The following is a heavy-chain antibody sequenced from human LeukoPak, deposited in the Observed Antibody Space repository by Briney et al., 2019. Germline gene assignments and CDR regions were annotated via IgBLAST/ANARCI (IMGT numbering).Heavy chain of an antibody. J-gene: IGHJ4*02. V-gene: IGHV4-38-2*02. CDR2: IYHSGST. Sequence: SETLSLTCTVSGYSISSGYYWGWIRQPPGKGLEWIGSIYHSGSTYYNPSLKSRVTISVDTSKNQFPLKLSSVTAADTAVYYCATGASGTQQLAPCWGQGTLVTVSS. CDR1: GYSISSGYY. D-gene: IGHD6-13*01. CDR3: ATGASGTQQLAPC.